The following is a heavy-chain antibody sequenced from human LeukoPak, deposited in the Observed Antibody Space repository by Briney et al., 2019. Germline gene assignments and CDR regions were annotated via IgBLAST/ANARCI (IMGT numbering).Heavy chain of an antibody. CDR3: AREQDIVVVPAAILMY. Sequence: GGSLRLSCAASGFTFSSYGMHWVRQAPGKGLEWVAVISCDGSNKYYADSVKGRFTISRDNSKNTLYLQMNSLRAEDTAVYYCAREQDIVVVPAAILMYWGQGTLVTVSS. V-gene: IGHV3-30*03. CDR1: GFTFSSYG. D-gene: IGHD2-2*01. J-gene: IGHJ4*02. CDR2: ISCDGSNK.